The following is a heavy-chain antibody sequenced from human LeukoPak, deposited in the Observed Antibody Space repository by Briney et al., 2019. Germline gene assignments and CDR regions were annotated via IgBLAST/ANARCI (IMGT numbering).Heavy chain of an antibody. J-gene: IGHJ5*02. V-gene: IGHV3-30-3*01. CDR3: ARDSRSIAARHNWFDP. D-gene: IGHD6-6*01. CDR2: ISYDGSNK. CDR1: GFTFSSYA. Sequence: GGSLRLSCAASGFTFSSYAMSWVRQAPGKGLEWVAVISYDGSNKYYADSVKGRFTISRDNSKNTLYLQMNSMRAEDTAVYYCARDSRSIAARHNWFDPWGQGTLVTVSS.